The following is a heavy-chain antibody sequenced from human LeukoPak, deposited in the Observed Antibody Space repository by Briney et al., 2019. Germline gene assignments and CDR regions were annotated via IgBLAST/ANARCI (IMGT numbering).Heavy chain of an antibody. D-gene: IGHD2-15*01. CDR2: ISSSGTTI. CDR3: ARDRLGYWSGGSCFGDY. CDR1: GFTFSSYE. Sequence: PGGSLRLSCAASGFTFSSYEMNWVRQAPGKGLEWVSYISSSGTTIYYADSVKGRFTISRDNAKNSLYLQMNSLRAEDTAVYYCARDRLGYWSGGSCFGDYWGQGTLVTVSS. J-gene: IGHJ4*02. V-gene: IGHV3-48*03.